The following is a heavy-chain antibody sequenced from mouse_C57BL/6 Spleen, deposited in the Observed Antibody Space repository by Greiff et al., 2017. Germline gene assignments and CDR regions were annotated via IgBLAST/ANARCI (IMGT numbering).Heavy chain of an antibody. CDR2: IYPGDGDT. D-gene: IGHD2-3*01. Sequence: VQLQQSGPELVKPGASVKISCKASGYAFSSSWMNWVKQRPGKGLEWIGRIYPGDGDTNYNGKFKGKATLTADKSSSTAYMQLSSLTSEDSAVYFCARDGYSVYFDYWGQGTTLTVSS. CDR1: GYAFSSSW. J-gene: IGHJ2*01. CDR3: ARDGYSVYFDY. V-gene: IGHV1-82*01.